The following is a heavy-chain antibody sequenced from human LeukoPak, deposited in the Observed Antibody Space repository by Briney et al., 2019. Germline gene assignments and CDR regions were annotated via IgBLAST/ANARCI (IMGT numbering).Heavy chain of an antibody. CDR1: GGSFSGYY. CDR3: ARWGSSGFDY. J-gene: IGHJ4*02. D-gene: IGHD3-22*01. V-gene: IGHV4-30-4*01. Sequence: SETLSLTCAVYGGSFSGYYWSWIRQPPGKGLEWIGYIYYSGSTYYNPSLKSRVTISVDTSKNQFSLKLSSVTAADTAVYYCARWGSSGFDYWGQGTLVTVSS. CDR2: IYYSGST.